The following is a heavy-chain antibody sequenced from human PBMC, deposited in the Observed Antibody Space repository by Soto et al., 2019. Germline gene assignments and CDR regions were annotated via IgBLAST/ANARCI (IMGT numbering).Heavy chain of an antibody. Sequence: QVQLQESGPGLVKPSQTLSLTCTVSGGSISSGGYYWSWIRQHPGKGLEWIGYIYYSGSTYYNSSLKSRVTISVDTSKNQFSQKLSSVTAADTAVYYCARVISGWLPFIDYWGQGTLVTVSS. CDR1: GGSISSGGYY. CDR2: IYYSGST. J-gene: IGHJ4*02. V-gene: IGHV4-31*03. D-gene: IGHD6-19*01. CDR3: ARVISGWLPFIDY.